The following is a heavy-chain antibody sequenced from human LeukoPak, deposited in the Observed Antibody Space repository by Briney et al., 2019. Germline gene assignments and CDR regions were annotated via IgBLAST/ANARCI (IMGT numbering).Heavy chain of an antibody. CDR2: INPSGGST. CDR3: ARAGPATGDYHYYMDV. D-gene: IGHD1-1*01. CDR1: GYTFTSYY. V-gene: IGHV1-46*01. J-gene: IGHJ6*03. Sequence: ASVKVSCKASGYTFTSYYMHGVRQPPGQGLEWMGIINPSGGSTSYAQKFQGRVTHTWDTSTSTDYMELSSLRSDNTAVYYPARAGPATGDYHYYMDVWGKGTTVTVSS.